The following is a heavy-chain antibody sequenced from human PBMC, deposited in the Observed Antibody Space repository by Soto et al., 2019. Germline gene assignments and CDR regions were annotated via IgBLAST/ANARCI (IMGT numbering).Heavy chain of an antibody. CDR3: AKGSSSVYYYYYGMDV. CDR1: GFTFMSYG. Sequence: LRLSCAASGFTFMSYGMHWVRQAPGKGLEWVAVMSSDGSNRYYADSVKVRFTISRDNSKNTLYLQMNSLRTEDTAMYYCAKGSSSVYYYYYGMDVWGQGTTVTVSS. D-gene: IGHD6-6*01. CDR2: MSSDGSNR. J-gene: IGHJ6*02. V-gene: IGHV3-30*18.